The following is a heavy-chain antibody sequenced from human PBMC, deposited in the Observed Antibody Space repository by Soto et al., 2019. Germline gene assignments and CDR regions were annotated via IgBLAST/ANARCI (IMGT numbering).Heavy chain of an antibody. CDR3: ATVWGYCISTSCHVWDYGMDA. V-gene: IGHV1-24*01. CDR2: FDPEDGET. D-gene: IGHD2-2*01. Sequence: SVKVSCKVSGYTLNELSMHWVRQAPGKGLEWMGGFDPEDGETIYAQKFQGRVTMTEDTSTDTAYMELSSLRSEDTAVYYCATVWGYCISTSCHVWDYGMDAWGQGTTLTVSS. J-gene: IGHJ6*02. CDR1: GYTLNELS.